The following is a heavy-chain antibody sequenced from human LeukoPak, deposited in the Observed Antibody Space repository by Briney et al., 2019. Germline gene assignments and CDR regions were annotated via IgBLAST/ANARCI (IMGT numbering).Heavy chain of an antibody. Sequence: SQTLSLTCTVSGGSISSGSYYWSWIRQPAGKGLEWIGRIYTSGSTNYNPSLKSRVTISVDKSKNQFSLNLSSVTAADTAVYYCASRDLRDYYGMDVWGQGTTVTVSS. V-gene: IGHV4-61*02. CDR1: GGSISSGSYY. J-gene: IGHJ6*02. CDR2: IYTSGST. CDR3: ASRDLRDYYGMDV.